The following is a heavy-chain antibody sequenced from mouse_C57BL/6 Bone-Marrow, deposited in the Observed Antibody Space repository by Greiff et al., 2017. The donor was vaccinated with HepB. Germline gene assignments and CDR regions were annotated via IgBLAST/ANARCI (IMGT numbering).Heavy chain of an antibody. CDR2: ISGGGGNT. V-gene: IGHV5-9*01. D-gene: IGHD2-5*01. CDR1: VFTFSSYT. J-gene: IGHJ3*01. Sequence: EVMLVASGGGLVNPGGSLKLSCAASVFTFSSYTMSWVRQTPEKRLEWVATISGGGGNTYYPDSVKGRFTISRDNAKNTLYLQMSSLRSEDTALYYCARIYSNYEFAYWGQGTLVTVSA. CDR3: ARIYSNYEFAY.